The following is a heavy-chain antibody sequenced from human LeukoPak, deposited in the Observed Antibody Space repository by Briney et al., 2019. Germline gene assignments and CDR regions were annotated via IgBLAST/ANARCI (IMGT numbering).Heavy chain of an antibody. D-gene: IGHD2-2*01. J-gene: IGHJ2*01. V-gene: IGHV3-21*01. CDR3: ASSSTGNWYFDL. CDR2: ISSSSSYI. CDR1: GFTFSSYS. Sequence: SGGSLRLSCAASGFTFSSYSMNWVRQAPGKGLEWVSSISSSSSYIYYADSVKGRFTISRDNAKNSLYLQMNSLRAEDTAVYYCASSSTGNWYFDLWGRGTLVTVSS.